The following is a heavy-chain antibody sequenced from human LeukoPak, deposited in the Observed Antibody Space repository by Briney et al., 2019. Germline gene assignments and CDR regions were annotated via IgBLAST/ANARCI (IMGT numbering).Heavy chain of an antibody. CDR2: IMISSSYI. J-gene: IGHJ5*02. Sequence: GGSLRLSCAASGFTFSSYAMSWVRHAPGKGVELVSSIMISSSYIYYADSVKGRFTISRDNAKNSLYLQMNSLRAEDTAVYYCARGPWFDPWGQGTLVTVSS. V-gene: IGHV3-21*01. CDR3: ARGPWFDP. CDR1: GFTFSSYA.